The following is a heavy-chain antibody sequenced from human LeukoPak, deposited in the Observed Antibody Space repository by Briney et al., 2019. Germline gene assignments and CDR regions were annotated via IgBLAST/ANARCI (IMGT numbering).Heavy chain of an antibody. Sequence: GGSLRLSCAASGFTFSSYAMSWVRQAPGKGLEWVSVISGSGGSTYYADSVKGRFTISRDNSKNTLYLQMNSLRAEDTAVYYCAKDPNGDYVGAFDSWGQGTSVTVSS. D-gene: IGHD4-17*01. J-gene: IGHJ3*01. CDR2: ISGSGGST. CDR3: AKDPNGDYVGAFDS. V-gene: IGHV3-23*01. CDR1: GFTFSSYA.